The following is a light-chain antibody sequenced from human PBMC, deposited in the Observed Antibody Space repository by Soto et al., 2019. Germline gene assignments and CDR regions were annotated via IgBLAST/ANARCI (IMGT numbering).Light chain of an antibody. J-gene: IGKJ1*01. CDR2: HAS. V-gene: IGKV3-15*01. Sequence: EIVLTQSPATLSVSPGERATLSCRASQSISSSLAWYQQQPGQAPRLLIYHASTRAAGIPARFSGSGSGTEFTLTISSLQYEDFAVYYCQQYYNWPPGTFGQGTKVEIK. CDR3: QQYYNWPPGT. CDR1: QSISSS.